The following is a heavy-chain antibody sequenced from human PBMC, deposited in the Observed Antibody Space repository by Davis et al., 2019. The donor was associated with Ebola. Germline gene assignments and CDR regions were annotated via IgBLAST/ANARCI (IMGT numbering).Heavy chain of an antibody. CDR3: ARVYGGYYYGNYFDY. J-gene: IGHJ4*02. D-gene: IGHD3-22*01. Sequence: ASVKVSCKASGYTFTSYYMHWVRQATGQGLEWMGWMNPNSGNTGYAQKFQGRVTMTTDTSTSTAYMELRSLRSDDTAVYYCARVYGGYYYGNYFDYWGQGTLVTVSS. CDR2: MNPNSGNT. V-gene: IGHV1-8*02. CDR1: GYTFTSYY.